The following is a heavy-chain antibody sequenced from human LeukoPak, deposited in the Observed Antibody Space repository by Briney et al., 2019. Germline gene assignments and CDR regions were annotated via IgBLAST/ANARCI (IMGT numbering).Heavy chain of an antibody. D-gene: IGHD3-16*02. J-gene: IGHJ4*02. V-gene: IGHV3-23*01. Sequence: PGGSLRLSCAASGFTFSNYAMHWVRQAPGKVLEWVSAISGSGGSTYYADSVKGRFTISRDNSKNTLYLQMNSLRAEDTAVYYCAKDRYDYVWGSYRYTPPDYWGQGTLVTVSS. CDR3: AKDRYDYVWGSYRYTPPDY. CDR1: GFTFSNYA. CDR2: ISGSGGST.